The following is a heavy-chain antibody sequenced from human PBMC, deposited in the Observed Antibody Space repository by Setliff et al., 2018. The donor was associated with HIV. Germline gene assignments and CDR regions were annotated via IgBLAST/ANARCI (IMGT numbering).Heavy chain of an antibody. J-gene: IGHJ4*02. CDR3: ARGVSSSWYLKVGYYFDY. CDR2: INTNTGNP. CDR1: GYTFTNYD. Sequence: ASVKVSCKSSGYTFTNYDMNWVRQAPGQGLEWMGWINTNTGNPTYAQGFTGRFVFSLDTSVSTASLHIISLKAEDTAVYYCARGVSSSWYLKVGYYFDYWGQGTLVTVSS. V-gene: IGHV7-4-1*02. D-gene: IGHD6-13*01.